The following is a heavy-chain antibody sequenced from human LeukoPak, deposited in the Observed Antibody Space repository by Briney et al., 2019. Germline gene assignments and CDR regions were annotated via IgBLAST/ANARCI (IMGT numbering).Heavy chain of an antibody. Sequence: GTSLRLSCATSGFTFSNYGMHWVRQAPGKGLEWVAVISYDGSNKYYADSVKGRFAISRDKSKSTLNLQMNSLRAEDTAVYYCAKEFRQMTNFDYWGQGTLVTVSS. J-gene: IGHJ4*02. CDR2: ISYDGSNK. CDR3: AKEFRQMTNFDY. D-gene: IGHD5-24*01. CDR1: GFTFSNYG. V-gene: IGHV3-30*18.